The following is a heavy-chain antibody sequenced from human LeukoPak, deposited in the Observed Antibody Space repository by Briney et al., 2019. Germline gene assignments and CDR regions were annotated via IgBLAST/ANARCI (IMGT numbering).Heavy chain of an antibody. CDR1: GFTFSSYS. CDR3: ARGGDYRNYASFSRNDY. J-gene: IGHJ4*02. Sequence: GGSLRLSCTASGFTFSSYSMNWVRQAPGEGLEWVASISGGSSHIHYADSVKGRFTIFRDNAKNSLHLQMNSLRAEGRAVYYCARGGDYRNYASFSRNDYWGQGTLVTVSS. CDR2: ISGGSSHI. D-gene: IGHD4-11*01. V-gene: IGHV3-21*01.